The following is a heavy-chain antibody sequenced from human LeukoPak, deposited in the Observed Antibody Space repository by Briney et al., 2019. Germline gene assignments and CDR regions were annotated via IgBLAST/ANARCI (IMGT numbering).Heavy chain of an antibody. V-gene: IGHV4-34*01. Sequence: SETLSLTCAVYGGSFSGYYWSWIRQPPGKGLEWIGEINHSGSTNYNPSLKSRVTISVDTSKNQFSLKLSSVTAADTAVYYCARWGYYVNAFDIWGQGTMVTVSS. D-gene: IGHD3-22*01. CDR3: ARWGYYVNAFDI. CDR2: INHSGST. CDR1: GGSFSGYY. J-gene: IGHJ3*02.